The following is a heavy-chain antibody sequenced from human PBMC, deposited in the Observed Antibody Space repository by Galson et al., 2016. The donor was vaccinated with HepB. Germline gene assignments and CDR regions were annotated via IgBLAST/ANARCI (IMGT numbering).Heavy chain of an antibody. Sequence: SLRLSCAASGFTFSSYSMNWVRQAPGKGLEWVSSISSSSTYIYYADSVKGRCTISRDNAKNSLYLQMNSLRAEDTAVYYCARGGAVASFYLRGQTDFDLCGRGTLVTVSS. CDR2: ISSSSTYI. J-gene: IGHJ2*01. CDR1: GFTFSSYS. V-gene: IGHV3-21*01. D-gene: IGHD6-19*01. CDR3: ARGGAVASFYLRGQTDFDL.